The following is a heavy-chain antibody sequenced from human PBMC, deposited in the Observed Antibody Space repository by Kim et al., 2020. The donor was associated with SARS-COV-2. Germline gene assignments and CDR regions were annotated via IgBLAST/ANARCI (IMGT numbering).Heavy chain of an antibody. J-gene: IGHJ4*02. CDR1: GFTFSSYS. D-gene: IGHD2-15*01. Sequence: GGSLRLSCAASGFTFSSYSMNWVRQAPGKGLEWVSSISSSSSYIYYADSVKGRFTISRDNAKNSLYLQMNSLRAEDTAVYYCARDKGSGGSCCSHYWGQGTLVTVSS. V-gene: IGHV3-21*01. CDR2: ISSSSSYI. CDR3: ARDKGSGGSCCSHY.